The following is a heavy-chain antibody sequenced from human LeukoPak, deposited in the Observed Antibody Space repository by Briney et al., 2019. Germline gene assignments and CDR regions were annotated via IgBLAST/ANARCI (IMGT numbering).Heavy chain of an antibody. CDR1: GFIFNNYA. CDR3: ARDRDTAMGL. V-gene: IGHV3-30-3*01. Sequence: GRSLRLSCAGSGFIFNNYAMHWVRQAPGKRLEWVAIISYDGNDKYYTDSVKGRFTISRDKSKNTLYLQMNSLRAEDTAVYYCARDRDTAMGLWGQGTLVTVSS. CDR2: ISYDGNDK. D-gene: IGHD5-18*01. J-gene: IGHJ4*02.